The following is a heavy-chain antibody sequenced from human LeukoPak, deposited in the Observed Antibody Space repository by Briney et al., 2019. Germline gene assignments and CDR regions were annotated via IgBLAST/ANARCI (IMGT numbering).Heavy chain of an antibody. J-gene: IGHJ4*02. V-gene: IGHV1-2*02. CDR3: ARVSGESLSGSFQLDY. CDR1: GYTFTEYN. CDR2: INPNSGGT. D-gene: IGHD3-10*01. Sequence: ASVKVSCKASGYTFTEYNIHWVRQAPGQGLEWMGWINPNSGGTNYAQKFQGRVTMTRDTSISTAYMDLSRLRSDDTAVYYCARVSGESLSGSFQLDYWGQGTLVTVSS.